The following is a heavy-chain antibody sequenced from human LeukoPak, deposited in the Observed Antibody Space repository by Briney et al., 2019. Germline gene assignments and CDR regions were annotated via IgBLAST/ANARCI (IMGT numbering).Heavy chain of an antibody. CDR3: ARDRYYVFRDPPSGIDY. CDR2: INPSGGST. J-gene: IGHJ4*02. D-gene: IGHD3-10*02. Sequence: ASVKVSCEASGYTFTSYYMHWVRQAPGQGLEWMGIINPSGGSTSYAQKSQGRVTMTRDTSTSTVYMELSSLRSEDTAVYYCARDRYYVFRDPPSGIDYWGQGTLVTVSS. V-gene: IGHV1-46*01. CDR1: GYTFTSYY.